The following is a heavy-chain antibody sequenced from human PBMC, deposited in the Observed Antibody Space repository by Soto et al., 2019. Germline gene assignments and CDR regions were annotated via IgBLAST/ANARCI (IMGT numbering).Heavy chain of an antibody. CDR1: GFTFSNYA. J-gene: IGHJ4*02. CDR3: ARVGSGWYDY. D-gene: IGHD6-19*01. Sequence: GGSLRLSCAASGFTFSNYAMHWVRQAPGKGLEYVSAISSNADSTYYAKSVKGRFTISRDNSRNTLYPQMGSLRIEDMAVYYCARVGSGWYDYWGQGTLVTVSS. V-gene: IGHV3-64*01. CDR2: ISSNADST.